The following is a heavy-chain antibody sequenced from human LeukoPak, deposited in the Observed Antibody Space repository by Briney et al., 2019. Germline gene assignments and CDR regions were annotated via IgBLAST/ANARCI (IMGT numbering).Heavy chain of an antibody. CDR1: GYTFIDSY. D-gene: IGHD6-19*01. CDR2: IKPNGGGT. J-gene: IGHJ4*02. Sequence: GASVKVSCKSSGYTFIDSYIHRVRQAPGQGLEWMGWIKPNGGGTQYAQKFQDRVTMTRDTSVSSTYMELSGLRSDDTAVYYCAREKPAVPGTYFDYWGQGSLVTVSS. CDR3: AREKPAVPGTYFDY. V-gene: IGHV1-2*02.